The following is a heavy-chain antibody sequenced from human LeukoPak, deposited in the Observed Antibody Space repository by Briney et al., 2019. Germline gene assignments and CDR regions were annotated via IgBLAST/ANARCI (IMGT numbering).Heavy chain of an antibody. Sequence: GGSLRLSCAASGFTFSSYSMNWVRQAPGKGLGWVSSITSSSNYIYYADSVKGRFTISRDNAKNSLYLQMNSLRAEDTAVYYCASPGYCSGGSCYYWYFHLWGRGTLVTVSS. D-gene: IGHD2-15*01. CDR1: GFTFSSYS. CDR3: ASPGYCSGGSCYYWYFHL. CDR2: ITSSSNYI. V-gene: IGHV3-21*01. J-gene: IGHJ2*01.